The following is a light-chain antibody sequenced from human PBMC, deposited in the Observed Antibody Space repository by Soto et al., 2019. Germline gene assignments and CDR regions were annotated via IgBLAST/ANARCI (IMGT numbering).Light chain of an antibody. J-gene: IGLJ1*01. CDR1: SSDVGGYSY. CDR2: DVS. V-gene: IGLV2-14*01. Sequence: QSALTQPASVSGSHGQSITISCTGTSSDVGGYSYVSWFQQHPGKVPKLMIYDVSNRPSGVSNRFSGSKSGNTASLTISGLQAEDEADYYCSSYTGNHNYVFGSGTKVTVL. CDR3: SSYTGNHNYV.